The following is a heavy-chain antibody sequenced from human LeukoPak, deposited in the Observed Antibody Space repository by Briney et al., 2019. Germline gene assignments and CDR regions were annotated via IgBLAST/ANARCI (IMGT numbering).Heavy chain of an antibody. D-gene: IGHD5-24*01. CDR3: ARDRYGDGFAHLDS. J-gene: IGHJ4*02. Sequence: GGSLRLSCAASGFTFSSYSMNWVRQAPGKGLEWVSFISTSSAYIFYADSVKGRFTISRDNAKNSLYLQMNGLRAEDTALYYCARDRYGDGFAHLDSWGQGALVTVSS. CDR2: ISTSSAYI. CDR1: GFTFSSYS. V-gene: IGHV3-21*01.